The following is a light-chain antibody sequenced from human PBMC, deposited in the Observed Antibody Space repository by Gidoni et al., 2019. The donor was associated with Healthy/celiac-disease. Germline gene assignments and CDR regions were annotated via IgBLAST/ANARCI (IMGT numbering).Light chain of an antibody. J-gene: IGKJ2*01. V-gene: IGKV3-11*01. CDR2: AAS. CDR1: QSVSSY. CDR3: QQRSNWQGT. Sequence: EIVLTHSPATLSLSPGERATLSCRASQSVSSYLAWYQQKPGQAPRLLIYAASNRATGIPARFSGSGSGTDFTLTISSLEPEDFAVYYCQQRSNWQGTFGQGTKL.